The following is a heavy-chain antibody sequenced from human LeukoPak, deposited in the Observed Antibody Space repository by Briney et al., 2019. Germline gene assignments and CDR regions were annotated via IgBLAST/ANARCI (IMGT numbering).Heavy chain of an antibody. CDR2: ISSSSSYI. CDR3: ARVGQLVDLRHFQYFQH. Sequence: GGSLRLSCAASGFDFSGFYMHWVRQAPGKGLEWVSSISSSSSYIYYADSVKGRFTISRDNAKNSLYLQMNSLRAEDTAVYYCARVGQLVDLRHFQYFQHWGQGTLVTVSS. J-gene: IGHJ1*01. D-gene: IGHD6-6*01. CDR1: GFDFSGFY. V-gene: IGHV3-21*01.